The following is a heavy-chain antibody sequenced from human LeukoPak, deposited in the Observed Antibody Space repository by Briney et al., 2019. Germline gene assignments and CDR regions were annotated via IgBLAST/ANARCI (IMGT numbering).Heavy chain of an antibody. D-gene: IGHD3-22*01. J-gene: IGHJ4*02. Sequence: SETLSLTCTVSSGSISSYYWSWIRQPAGKGLEWIGRIYTSGSTNYNPSLKSRVTISVDTSKNQFSLKLSSVTAADTAVYYCARGGEYYYDSSGYYAFDYWGQGTLATVSS. CDR1: SGSISSYY. V-gene: IGHV4-4*07. CDR3: ARGGEYYYDSSGYYAFDY. CDR2: IYTSGST.